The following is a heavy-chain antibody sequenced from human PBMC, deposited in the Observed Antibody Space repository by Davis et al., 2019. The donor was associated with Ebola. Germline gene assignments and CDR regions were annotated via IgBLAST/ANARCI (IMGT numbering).Heavy chain of an antibody. CDR3: TRDLAVSDPDFDY. CDR2: INAGNGHT. Sequence: AASVKVSCKASGYTFNSHGISWVRQAPGQRLEWMGWINAGNGHTRYSQTFLGRVTISMDTSASTAYMELRSLTSEDTAMYYCTRDLAVSDPDFDYWGQGTLVTVSS. D-gene: IGHD6-19*01. V-gene: IGHV1-3*01. CDR1: GYTFNSHG. J-gene: IGHJ4*02.